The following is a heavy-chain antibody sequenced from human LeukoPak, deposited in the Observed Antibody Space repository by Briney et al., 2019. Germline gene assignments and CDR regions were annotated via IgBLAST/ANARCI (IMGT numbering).Heavy chain of an antibody. D-gene: IGHD3-10*01. Sequence: GGSLRLSCAASGFTFSSYGMHWVSHAPGKGLEWVAVISYDGSNKCYADSVKGRFTISRDNSKNTLYLQMNSLRAEDTAVYYCAKADYYGSGSYWDLDYWGQGTLVTVSS. V-gene: IGHV3-30*18. CDR3: AKADYYGSGSYWDLDY. J-gene: IGHJ4*02. CDR2: ISYDGSNK. CDR1: GFTFSSYG.